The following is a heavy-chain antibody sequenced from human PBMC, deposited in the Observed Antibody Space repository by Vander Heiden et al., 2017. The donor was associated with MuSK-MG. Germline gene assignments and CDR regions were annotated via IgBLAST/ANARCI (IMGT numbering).Heavy chain of an antibody. V-gene: IGHV3-49*04. Sequence: EVQLVESGGGLVQPGRSLRLSCPASGFTFGVPALSWVRQAPGKGLEWVGFIRSKAYGGTTEYAASVKGRFTISRDDSKSIAYLQMNSLKTEDTAVYYCTRDRYYDSSGYYFYWGQGTLVTVSS. D-gene: IGHD3-22*01. CDR1: GFTFGVPA. J-gene: IGHJ4*02. CDR2: IRSKAYGGTT. CDR3: TRDRYYDSSGYYFY.